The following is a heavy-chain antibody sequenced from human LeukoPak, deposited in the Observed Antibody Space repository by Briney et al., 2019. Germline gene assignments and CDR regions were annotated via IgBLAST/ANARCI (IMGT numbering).Heavy chain of an antibody. V-gene: IGHV3-23*01. CDR1: GFTFSTYA. Sequence: GGSLRLSCAASGFTFSTYAMNWVRQAPGKWLEWVSAISGSGGSTYYADSVKGRFTISRDNSKNTLYLQMNSLRVEDTALYYCARQRAAAGPDYWGQGTLVTVSS. CDR3: ARQRAAAGPDY. CDR2: ISGSGGST. J-gene: IGHJ4*02. D-gene: IGHD6-13*01.